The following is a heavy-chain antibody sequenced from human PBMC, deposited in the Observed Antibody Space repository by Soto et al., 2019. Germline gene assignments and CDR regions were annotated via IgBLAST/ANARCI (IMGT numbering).Heavy chain of an antibody. CDR3: ARHERLQLKYYYYYYYMDV. J-gene: IGHJ6*03. CDR1: GGSISSYY. D-gene: IGHD6-13*01. V-gene: IGHV4-59*08. Sequence: SETLSLTCTVSGGSISSYYWSWIRQPPGKGLEWIGYIYYSGSTNYNPSLKSRVTISVDTSKNQFSLKLSSVTAADTAVYYCARHERLQLKYYYYYYYMDVWGKGTTVTVSS. CDR2: IYYSGST.